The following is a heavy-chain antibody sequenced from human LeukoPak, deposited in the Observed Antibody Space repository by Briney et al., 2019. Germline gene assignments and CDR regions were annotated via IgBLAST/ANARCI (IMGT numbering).Heavy chain of an antibody. V-gene: IGHV1-69*05. D-gene: IGHD3-22*01. J-gene: IGHJ4*02. CDR2: IIPIFGTA. CDR3: ARVRGSGYYSYFDY. CDR1: GGTFSSYA. Sequence: GASVTVSCKSAGGTFSSYAISWVRQAPGQGLEWMGGIIPIFGTANYAQKFQGRVTITTDESTSTAYMELSSLRSEDTAVYYCARVRGSGYYSYFDYWGQGTLVTVSS.